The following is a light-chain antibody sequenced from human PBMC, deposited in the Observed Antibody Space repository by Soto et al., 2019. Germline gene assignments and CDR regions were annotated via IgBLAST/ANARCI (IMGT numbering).Light chain of an antibody. CDR1: SSNIGAGHD. Sequence: QSVLTQPPSVSGAPGQRVTISCTGSSSNIGAGHDVHWYHHLPGTAPKLLIYGNSNRPSGVPDRFSGSKSGTSASLAITGLQAEDEADYYSQSYDSSPSGSEVFGTGTKLTVL. V-gene: IGLV1-40*01. CDR3: QSYDSSPSGSEV. J-gene: IGLJ1*01. CDR2: GNS.